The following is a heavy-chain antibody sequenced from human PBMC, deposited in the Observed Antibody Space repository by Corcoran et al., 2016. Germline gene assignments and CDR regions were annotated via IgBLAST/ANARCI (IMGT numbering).Heavy chain of an antibody. CDR1: GFSFSSYA. V-gene: IGHV3-23*01. CDR2: ISGSGTST. CDR3: AKGYYYSSGTYRSVDY. Sequence: EVQLLESGGGLVQPGGSLRLSCAASGFSFSSYAMSWVRQVPGQGLEWVSTISGSGTSTYYADSVKGRFTISRDNSKNTLYLQMNSLSAEDTAVYYCAKGYYYSSGTYRSVDYWGQGTLVTVSS. D-gene: IGHD3-10*01. J-gene: IGHJ4*02.